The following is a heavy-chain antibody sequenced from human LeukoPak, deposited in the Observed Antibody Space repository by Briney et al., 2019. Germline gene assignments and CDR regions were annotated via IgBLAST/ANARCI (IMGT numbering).Heavy chain of an antibody. Sequence: ASVKDSCKATGYTYTRYESNWVGQATGQGLAWVGLMNYYSGNTGYAQKFQGRVTMTRNTSISTAYMELSSLRSEDTAVYYCARGRWGYCSSTSCHPAVFWGQGTLVTVSS. CDR3: ARGRWGYCSSTSCHPAVF. CDR2: MNYYSGNT. D-gene: IGHD2-2*01. J-gene: IGHJ4*02. V-gene: IGHV1-8*01. CDR1: GYTYTRYE.